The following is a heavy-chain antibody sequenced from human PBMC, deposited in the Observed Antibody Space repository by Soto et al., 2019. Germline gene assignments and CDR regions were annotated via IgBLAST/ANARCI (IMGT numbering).Heavy chain of an antibody. D-gene: IGHD2-15*01. CDR1: GFTFTSSA. V-gene: IGHV1-18*01. Sequence: ASVKVSCKASGFTFTSSAVQWVRQARGQRLEWIGWISAYNGNTNYAQKLQGRVTMTTDTSTSTAYMELRSLRSDDTAVYYCARVCSGGSCYSKYYYYYGMDVWGQGTTVTVSS. CDR3: ARVCSGGSCYSKYYYYYGMDV. CDR2: ISAYNGNT. J-gene: IGHJ6*02.